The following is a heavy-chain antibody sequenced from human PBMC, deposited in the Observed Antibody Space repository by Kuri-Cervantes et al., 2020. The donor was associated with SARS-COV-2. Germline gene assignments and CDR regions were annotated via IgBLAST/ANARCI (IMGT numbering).Heavy chain of an antibody. Sequence: ESLKISCTVTGGSISSYYWSWIRQPPGKGLEWIGYIYYSGSTNYNPSLKSRVTISVDTSKNQFSLKLSSVTAADTAVYYCAREVYYYDSSRGGPDAGMDVWGQGTTVTVSS. CDR3: AREVYYYDSSRGGPDAGMDV. V-gene: IGHV4-59*01. CDR1: GGSISSYY. J-gene: IGHJ6*02. D-gene: IGHD3-22*01. CDR2: IYYSGST.